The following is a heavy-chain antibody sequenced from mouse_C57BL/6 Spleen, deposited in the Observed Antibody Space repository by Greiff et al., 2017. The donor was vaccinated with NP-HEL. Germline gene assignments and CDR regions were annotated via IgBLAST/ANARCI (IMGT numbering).Heavy chain of an antibody. CDR1: GYTFTSYG. CDR2: IYPRSGNT. Sequence: QVQLKESGAELARPGASVKLSCKASGYTFTSYGISWVKQRTGQGLEWIGEIYPRSGNTYYNEKFKGKATLTADKSSSTAYMELRSLTSEDSAVYFCASLYGSSHAWFAYWGQGTLVTVSA. D-gene: IGHD1-1*01. J-gene: IGHJ3*01. V-gene: IGHV1-81*01. CDR3: ASLYGSSHAWFAY.